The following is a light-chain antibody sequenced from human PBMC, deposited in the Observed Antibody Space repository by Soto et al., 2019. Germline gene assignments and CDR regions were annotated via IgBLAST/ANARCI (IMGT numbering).Light chain of an antibody. V-gene: IGLV2-11*01. CDR2: DVS. CDR3: CSYVGSSTLL. J-gene: IGLJ2*01. CDR1: SSDVGGYNY. Sequence: QSALTQPRSVSGSPGQSVTISCTGTSSDVGGYNYVSWYQQHPGKAPKLMIYDVSKRPSGVPDRFSGSKSGNTASLTISGLQAEDEADYYCCSYVGSSTLLFGGGTKLTVL.